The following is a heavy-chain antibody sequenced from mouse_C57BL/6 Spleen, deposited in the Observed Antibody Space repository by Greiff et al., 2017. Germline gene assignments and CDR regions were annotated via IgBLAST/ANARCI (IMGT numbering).Heavy chain of an antibody. D-gene: IGHD1-1*01. CDR1: GYTFTSYW. V-gene: IGHV1-64*01. CDR2: IHPNSGST. Sequence: QVQLKQPGAELVKPGASVKLSCKASGYTFTSYWMHWVKQRPGQGLEWIGMIHPNSGSTNYNEKFKSKATLTVDKSSSTAYMQLSSLTSEDSAVYYCASCTTVVARGYYAMDYWCQGTSVTVSS. J-gene: IGHJ4*01. CDR3: ASCTTVVARGYYAMDY.